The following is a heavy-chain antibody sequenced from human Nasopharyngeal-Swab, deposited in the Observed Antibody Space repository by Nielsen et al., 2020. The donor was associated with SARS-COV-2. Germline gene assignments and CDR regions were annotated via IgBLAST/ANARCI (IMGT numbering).Heavy chain of an antibody. J-gene: IGHJ4*02. V-gene: IGHV4-39*01. CDR2: IYYSGST. Sequence: SETLSLTCTVSGGSISSSSYYWGWIRQPPGKGLEWIGSIYYSGSTYYNPSLKSRVTISVDTSKNQFSLKLGSVTAADTAVYYCARQGPDCSGGSCYSGHWGQGTLVTVSS. CDR1: GGSISSSSYY. D-gene: IGHD2-15*01. CDR3: ARQGPDCSGGSCYSGH.